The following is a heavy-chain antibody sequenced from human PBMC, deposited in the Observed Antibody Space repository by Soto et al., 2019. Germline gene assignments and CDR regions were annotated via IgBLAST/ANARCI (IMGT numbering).Heavy chain of an antibody. CDR2: ISYDGSNK. CDR1: GFTFSSYA. Sequence: QVQLVESGGGVVQPGRSLRLSCAASGFTFSSYAMHWVRQAPGKGLEWVAVISYDGSNKYYADSVKGRFTISRDNSKNTLYLQMNSLRAEDTAVYYCASPPRSYSSGWYERGGPAFGMDVWGQGTTVTVSS. CDR3: ASPPRSYSSGWYERGGPAFGMDV. D-gene: IGHD6-19*01. V-gene: IGHV3-30-3*01. J-gene: IGHJ6*02.